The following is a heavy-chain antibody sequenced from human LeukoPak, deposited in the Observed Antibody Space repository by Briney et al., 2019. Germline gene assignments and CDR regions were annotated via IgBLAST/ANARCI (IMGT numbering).Heavy chain of an antibody. V-gene: IGHV4-34*01. J-gene: IGHJ4*02. Sequence: SETLSLTCAVYGGSFSGYYWSWIRQPPGKGLEWIGEINHSGSTNYNPSLKSRVTISVDTSKNQFFLKLSSVTAADTAVYYCARSSSSWYGKNFDYWGQGTLVTVSS. CDR3: ARSSSSWYGKNFDY. CDR2: INHSGST. CDR1: GGSFSGYY. D-gene: IGHD6-13*01.